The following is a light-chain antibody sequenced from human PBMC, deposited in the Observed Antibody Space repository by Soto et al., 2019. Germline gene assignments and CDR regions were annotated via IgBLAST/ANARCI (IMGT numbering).Light chain of an antibody. V-gene: IGKV1-13*02. CDR2: DAS. Sequence: IQLTQSPSSLSASVGDRVTITCRAGQDIGSALAWYQQRPGKAPKLLLYDASNLEAGDPSRFSGSGSGTDFTLTITSLRPEDFATYYCQQFNGFPLTFGGGTKVQIK. CDR1: QDIGSA. CDR3: QQFNGFPLT. J-gene: IGKJ4*01.